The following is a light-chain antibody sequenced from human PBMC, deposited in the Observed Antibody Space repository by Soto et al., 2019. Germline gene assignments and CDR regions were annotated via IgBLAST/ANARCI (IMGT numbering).Light chain of an antibody. J-gene: IGLJ1*01. CDR3: SSYTSSSTFYV. CDR1: SSDVGGYNY. CDR2: DVS. V-gene: IGLV2-14*01. Sequence: QSVLTQPASVSGSPGQSITISCTGTSSDVGGYNYVSWYQQHPGKATKLMIYDVSNRPSGVSNRFSGSKPGNTASLTISGLQAEDEADYYCSSYTSSSTFYVFGTGTKVTVL.